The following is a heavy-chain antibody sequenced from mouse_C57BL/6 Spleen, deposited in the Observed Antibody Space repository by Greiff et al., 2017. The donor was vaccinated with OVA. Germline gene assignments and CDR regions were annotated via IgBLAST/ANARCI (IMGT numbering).Heavy chain of an antibody. V-gene: IGHV10-1*01. Sequence: EVMLVESGGGLVQPKGSLKLSCAASGFSFNTYAMNWVRQAPGKGLEWVARIRSKSNNYATYYADSVKDRFTIPRDDSESMLYLQMNNLKTEATAMYYCVRSVYDGYFYAMDYWGQGTSVTVSS. CDR3: VRSVYDGYFYAMDY. CDR2: IRSKSNNYAT. D-gene: IGHD2-3*01. J-gene: IGHJ4*01. CDR1: GFSFNTYA.